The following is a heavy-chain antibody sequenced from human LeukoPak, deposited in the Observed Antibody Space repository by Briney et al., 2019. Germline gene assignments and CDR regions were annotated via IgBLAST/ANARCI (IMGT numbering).Heavy chain of an antibody. V-gene: IGHV1-8*03. CDR1: GYTFTSYD. J-gene: IGHJ5*02. Sequence: ASVKVSCKASGYTFTSYDINWVRQATGQGLVWMGWMNPNSGNTGYAQKFQGRVTITRNTSISTAYMELSSLRSEDTAVYYCARQVSYYDFWSGYYAIDNWFDPWGQGTLVTVSS. CDR2: MNPNSGNT. D-gene: IGHD3-3*01. CDR3: ARQVSYYDFWSGYYAIDNWFDP.